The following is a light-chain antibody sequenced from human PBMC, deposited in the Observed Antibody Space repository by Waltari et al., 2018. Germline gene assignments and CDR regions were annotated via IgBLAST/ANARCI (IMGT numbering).Light chain of an antibody. CDR1: QTVNAW. J-gene: IGKJ1*01. CDR2: KAS. Sequence: DIRMTLSPSSVSASAGDNVTITCRASQTVNAWLAWYQQKPGRAPKFLIHKASSLETGVPSRFRGSGSGTEFTLTISGLQVEDFATYYCQQYNFDPWTFGQGTKVE. CDR3: QQYNFDPWT. V-gene: IGKV1-5*03.